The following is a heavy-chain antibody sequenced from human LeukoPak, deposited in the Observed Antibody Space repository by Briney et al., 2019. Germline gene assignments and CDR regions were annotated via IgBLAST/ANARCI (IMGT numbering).Heavy chain of an antibody. D-gene: IGHD2-15*01. CDR3: ARDPALLGYCKSVSCPVTYGMDV. CDR2: ISAYNGNT. Sequence: ASVKVSCKASGYTFTSYGISWVRQAPGQGLKWMGWISAYNGNTNYAQKLQGRVTMTTDTSTSTAYMELSSLRSEDTAVYYCARDPALLGYCKSVSCPVTYGMDVWGQGTTVTVSS. CDR1: GYTFTSYG. V-gene: IGHV1-18*01. J-gene: IGHJ6*02.